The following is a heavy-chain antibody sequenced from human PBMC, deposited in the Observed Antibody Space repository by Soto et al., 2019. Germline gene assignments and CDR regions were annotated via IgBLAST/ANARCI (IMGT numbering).Heavy chain of an antibody. CDR1: GFTVSSNY. CDR3: ARSPRVLRFLEWLEAYYYYMDV. Sequence: GSLRLSCAASGFTVSSNYMSWVRQAPGKGLEWVSVIYSGGSTYYADSVKGRFTISRDNSKNTLYLQMNSLRAEDTAVYYCARSPRVLRFLEWLEAYYYYMDVWGKGTTVTVSS. J-gene: IGHJ6*03. D-gene: IGHD3-3*01. CDR2: IYSGGST. V-gene: IGHV3-66*01.